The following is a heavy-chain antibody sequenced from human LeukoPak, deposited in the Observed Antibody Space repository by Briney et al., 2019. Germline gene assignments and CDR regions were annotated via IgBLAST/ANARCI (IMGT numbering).Heavy chain of an antibody. Sequence: SETLSLTCTVSGASFSSGTYYWGWIRQPPGKGLEWIGSIYYSGSTYYNLSLKSRVTMSVDTSKNQFSLKLSSVTAADTAVYYCARHAGGIAAAGTRPFDYWGQGTLVTVSS. CDR3: ARHAGGIAAAGTRPFDY. D-gene: IGHD6-13*01. V-gene: IGHV4-39*01. CDR2: IYYSGST. J-gene: IGHJ4*02. CDR1: GASFSSGTYY.